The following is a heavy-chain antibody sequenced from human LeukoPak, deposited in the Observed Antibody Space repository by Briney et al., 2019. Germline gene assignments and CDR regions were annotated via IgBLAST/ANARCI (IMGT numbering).Heavy chain of an antibody. Sequence: GRSLRLSCAASGFTFSGSAMHWVRQASGKGLEWVGRIRSKANSYATAYAASVKGRFTISRDDSKNTAYLQMNSLKTEDTAVYYCTRRGDTAMDTIDYWGQGTLVTVSS. J-gene: IGHJ4*02. CDR3: TRRGDTAMDTIDY. CDR1: GFTFSGSA. V-gene: IGHV3-73*01. D-gene: IGHD5-18*01. CDR2: IRSKANSYAT.